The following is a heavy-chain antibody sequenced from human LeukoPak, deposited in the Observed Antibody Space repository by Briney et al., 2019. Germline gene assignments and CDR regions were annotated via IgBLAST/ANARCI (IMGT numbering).Heavy chain of an antibody. D-gene: IGHD2-15*01. CDR3: ARGYCSGGSCYPVENWFDP. CDR2: INPNSGGT. Sequence: GASVKVSRKAAGYTFTGYYMFWVRQAPGQGLEWMGPINPNSGGTNYAQKFQGRVTMTRDTSISTAYMELSRLRSDDTAVYYCARGYCSGGSCYPVENWFDPWGQGTLSPSPQ. J-gene: IGHJ5*02. CDR1: GYTFTGYY. V-gene: IGHV1-2*06.